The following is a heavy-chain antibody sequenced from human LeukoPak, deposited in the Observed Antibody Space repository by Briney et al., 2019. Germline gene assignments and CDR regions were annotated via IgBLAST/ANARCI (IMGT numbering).Heavy chain of an antibody. D-gene: IGHD3-22*01. CDR1: GFTFSNYN. CDR3: AREWDSSGAPYSI. J-gene: IGHJ3*02. CDR2: ITSSGTYT. V-gene: IGHV3-21*01. Sequence: PGGSLRLSCADSGFTFSNYNMNWVRQAPGKAMEWVSSITSSGTYTFYADSVKGRFTISRDNAKNSLYLQMDSLGPEDTAVYYCAREWDSSGAPYSIWGQGTMVTVSS.